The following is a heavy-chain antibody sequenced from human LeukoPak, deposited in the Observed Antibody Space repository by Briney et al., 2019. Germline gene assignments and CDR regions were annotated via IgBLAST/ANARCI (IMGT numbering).Heavy chain of an antibody. CDR3: ARGTERYDSSGYPKTNDY. Sequence: RASVKVSCKASGYTFTGYYMHWVRQAPGQGLEWMGWINPNSGGTNYAQKFQGRVTMTRDTSISTAYMELSRLRSDDTAVYYCARGTERYDSSGYPKTNDYWGQGTLVTVSS. D-gene: IGHD3-22*01. CDR1: GYTFTGYY. J-gene: IGHJ4*02. V-gene: IGHV1-2*02. CDR2: INPNSGGT.